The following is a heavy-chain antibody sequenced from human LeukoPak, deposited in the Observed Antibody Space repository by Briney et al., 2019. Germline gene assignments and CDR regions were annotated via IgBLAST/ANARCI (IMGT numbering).Heavy chain of an antibody. CDR1: GYTFTSYG. D-gene: IGHD2-15*01. J-gene: IGHJ5*02. V-gene: IGHV1-69*13. Sequence: SVKVSCKASGYTFTSYGISWVRQAPGQGLEWMGGIIPIFGTANYAQKFQGRVTTTADESTSTAYMELSSLRSEDTAVYYCARGARLFSGGSLGGGFDPWGQGTLVTVSS. CDR3: ARGARLFSGGSLGGGFDP. CDR2: IIPIFGTA.